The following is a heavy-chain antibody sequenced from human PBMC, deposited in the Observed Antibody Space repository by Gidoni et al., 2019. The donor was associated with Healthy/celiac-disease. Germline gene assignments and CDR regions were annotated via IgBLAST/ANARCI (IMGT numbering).Heavy chain of an antibody. CDR3: AKGSWIEMGYLGLFDY. Sequence: QVQLVESGGGVVQPGRSLRLSCAASGFTFSSYGMHWVRQAPGKGLEWLAVISYDGSNKYYAESVKGRFTSCRDNSKNTLYLQRNSLRAEDTAVYYCAKGSWIEMGYLGLFDYWGQGTLVTVSS. V-gene: IGHV3-30*18. CDR2: ISYDGSNK. CDR1: GFTFSSYG. J-gene: IGHJ4*02. D-gene: IGHD2-2*03.